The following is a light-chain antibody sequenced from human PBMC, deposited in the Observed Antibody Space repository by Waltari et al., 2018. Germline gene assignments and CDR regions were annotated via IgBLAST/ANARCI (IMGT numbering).Light chain of an antibody. J-gene: IGLJ2*01. CDR1: SRAVGGYNF. V-gene: IGLV2-14*03. Sequence: QSALTQPASVSGSPGQSISISCTGTSRAVGGYNFVSWYQRLPGKAPKLIIYDFGNRPSGVSNRFSGSKSGNTASLIISGLQADDEADYYCCSYTRSGSLVFGGGTKLTVL. CDR2: DFG. CDR3: CSYTRSGSLV.